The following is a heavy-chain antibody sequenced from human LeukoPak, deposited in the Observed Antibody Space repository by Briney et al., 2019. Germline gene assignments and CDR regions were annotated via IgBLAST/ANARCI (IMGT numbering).Heavy chain of an antibody. Sequence: SQTLSLTCTVSGGSISSGDYYWSWIRQPPGKGLEWIGYIYYSGSTYYNPSLKSRVTISVNTSKNQFSLKLSSVTAADTAVYYCARAAYYYDSSGYYPDAFDIWGQGTMVTVSS. CDR1: GGSISSGDYY. J-gene: IGHJ3*02. CDR3: ARAAYYYDSSGYYPDAFDI. D-gene: IGHD3-22*01. CDR2: IYYSGST. V-gene: IGHV4-30-4*08.